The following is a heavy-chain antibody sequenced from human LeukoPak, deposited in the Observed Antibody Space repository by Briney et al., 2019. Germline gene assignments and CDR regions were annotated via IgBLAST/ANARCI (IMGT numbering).Heavy chain of an antibody. CDR3: ARSPVVTGWFDP. CDR1: GGSFSGCY. D-gene: IGHD2-21*02. J-gene: IGHJ5*02. CDR2: INHSGST. V-gene: IGHV4-34*01. Sequence: PSETLSLTCAVYGGSFSGCYWSWIRQPPGKGLEWIGEINHSGSTNYNPSLKSRVTISVDTSKNQFSLKLSSVTAADTAVYYCARSPVVTGWFDPWGQGTLVTVSS.